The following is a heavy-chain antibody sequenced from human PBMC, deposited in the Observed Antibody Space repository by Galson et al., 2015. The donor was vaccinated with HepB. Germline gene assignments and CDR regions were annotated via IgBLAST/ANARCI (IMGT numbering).Heavy chain of an antibody. Sequence: SLRLSCAASGFTFNNYAIHWVRQAPGEGLEYVSAISSNGVSTYYAGSVKGRFTISRDNSKNTVFLQMSSLRPGDTAVYFCAKGGRPGEDSRDGYNYSWFDHWGQGTVVTVSS. CDR1: GFTFNNYA. V-gene: IGHV3-64D*06. J-gene: IGHJ5*02. CDR3: AKGGRPGEDSRDGYNYSWFDH. CDR2: ISSNGVST. D-gene: IGHD5-24*01.